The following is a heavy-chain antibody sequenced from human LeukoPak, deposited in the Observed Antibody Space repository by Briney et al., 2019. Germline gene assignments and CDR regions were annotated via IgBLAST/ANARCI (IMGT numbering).Heavy chain of an antibody. J-gene: IGHJ4*02. CDR2: INHSGST. Sequence: SETLSLTCAVYGGSFSGYYWSWIRQLPGKGLEWIGEINHSGSTNYNPSLKSRVTISVDTSKNQFSLKLSSVTAADTAVYYCARSRRYCSSTSCYAGGIFDYWGQGTLVTVSS. V-gene: IGHV4-34*01. D-gene: IGHD2-2*01. CDR3: ARSRRYCSSTSCYAGGIFDY. CDR1: GGSFSGYY.